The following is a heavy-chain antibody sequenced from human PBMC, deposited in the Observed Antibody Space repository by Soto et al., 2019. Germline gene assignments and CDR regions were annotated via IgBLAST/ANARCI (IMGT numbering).Heavy chain of an antibody. CDR1: GGSISSGGYY. Sequence: PSETLSLTCTVSGGSISSGGYYWSWIRQHPGKGLEWIGYIYYSGSTYYNPSLKSRVTISVDTSKNQFSPKLSSVTAADTAVYYCARDGAPPYRAFDIWGQGXMVTV. J-gene: IGHJ3*02. V-gene: IGHV4-31*03. CDR3: ARDGAPPYRAFDI. D-gene: IGHD1-26*01. CDR2: IYYSGST.